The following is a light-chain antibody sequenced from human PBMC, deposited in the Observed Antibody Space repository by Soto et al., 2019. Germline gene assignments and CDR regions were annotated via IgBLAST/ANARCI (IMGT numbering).Light chain of an antibody. CDR3: QTWGTGIRV. V-gene: IGLV4-69*01. J-gene: IGLJ1*01. Sequence: QLVLTQSPSASASLGASVKLTCTLSSGHSNYAIAWHQQQPEKGPRYLMKVNSDGSHRKGDGIPDRFSGSSSGAQRYLTISSLQSEDEADYYCQTWGTGIRVFGTGTKGTVL. CDR2: VNSDGSH. CDR1: SGHSNYA.